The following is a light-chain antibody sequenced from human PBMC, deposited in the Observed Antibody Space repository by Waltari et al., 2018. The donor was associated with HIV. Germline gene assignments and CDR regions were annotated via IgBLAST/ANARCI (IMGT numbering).Light chain of an antibody. V-gene: IGKV1-5*03. Sequence: DIRLTQSPSTLSASAGDRVAITCRAGQNVGAFLAWYQQKQGKPPKLLIFQASILEGGVPSRFSGSVSGSDFTLTINGLQSDDFATYYCHQYASFSGTFGQGTKVEL. J-gene: IGKJ1*01. CDR2: QAS. CDR1: QNVGAF. CDR3: HQYASFSGT.